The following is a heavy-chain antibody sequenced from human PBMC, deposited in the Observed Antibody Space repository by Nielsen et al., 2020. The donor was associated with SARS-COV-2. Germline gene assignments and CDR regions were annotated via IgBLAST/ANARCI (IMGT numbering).Heavy chain of an antibody. J-gene: IGHJ5*02. V-gene: IGHV1-18*01. Sequence: VKVSCKASGYTFTSYGISWVRQAPGQGLEWMGWISAYNGNTNYAQKLQGRVTMTTDTSTSTAYMELRSLRSEDTAVYYCATSSPMNSSPWFDPWGQGTLVTVSS. CDR1: GYTFTSYG. CDR2: ISAYNGNT. D-gene: IGHD3-22*01. CDR3: ATSSPMNSSPWFDP.